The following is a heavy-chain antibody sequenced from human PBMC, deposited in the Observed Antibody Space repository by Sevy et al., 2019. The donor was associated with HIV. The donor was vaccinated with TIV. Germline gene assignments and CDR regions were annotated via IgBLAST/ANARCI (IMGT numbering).Heavy chain of an antibody. CDR1: GFPFSSYA. CDR3: AKGLRGTTTNNWFDP. D-gene: IGHD4-17*01. J-gene: IGHJ5*02. CDR2: ISGSGGSA. Sequence: GGSLRLSCAASGFPFSSYAMSWVCQAPGKGLEWVSTISGSGGSAYYADSVKGRFTISRDNSKNTLFLQMHSLRAEDTAVYYCAKGLRGTTTNNWFDPWGQGTLVTVSS. V-gene: IGHV3-23*01.